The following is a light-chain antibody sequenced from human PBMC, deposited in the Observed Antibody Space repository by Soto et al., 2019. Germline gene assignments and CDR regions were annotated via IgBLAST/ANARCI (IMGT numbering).Light chain of an antibody. V-gene: IGKV3-20*01. CDR1: QSVSNNY. J-gene: IGKJ2*01. Sequence: EIVLTQSPGTLSLSPGERATLSCRASQSVSNNYLAWYQQKPGQAPRPLIYGASTRASDIEGRCSGSGSGTDFTLTISRLEPEDFAVYYCQHYVNSPPYTFGQGTKVDIK. CDR3: QHYVNSPPYT. CDR2: GAS.